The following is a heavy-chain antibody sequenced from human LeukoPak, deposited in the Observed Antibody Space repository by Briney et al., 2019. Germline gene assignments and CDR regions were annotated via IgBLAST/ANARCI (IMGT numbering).Heavy chain of an antibody. D-gene: IGHD3-22*01. CDR3: ASEYYYDSSGYLPGPPYFDY. V-gene: IGHV3-21*01. CDR1: GFTFSSYS. J-gene: IGHJ4*02. Sequence: GGSLRLSCAASGFTFSSYSMNWVRQAPGKGLEWVSSISSSSSYIYYADSVKGRFTISRDNAKNSLYLQMNSLRAEDTAVYYCASEYYYDSSGYLPGPPYFDYWGQGTLVTVSS. CDR2: ISSSSSYI.